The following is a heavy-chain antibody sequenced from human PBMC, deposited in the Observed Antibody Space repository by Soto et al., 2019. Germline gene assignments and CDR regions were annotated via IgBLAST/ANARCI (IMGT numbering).Heavy chain of an antibody. CDR3: ARDSLYSCIYGYGLEV. D-gene: IGHD2-15*01. V-gene: IGHV4-30-2*01. J-gene: IGHJ6*02. CDR2: IYSNGGT. CDR1: GVSINSGGHS. Sequence: QLQLQESGSGLVKPSQTLSLTCAVSGVSINSGGHSWNWIRQPPGKGPEWIGFIYSNGGTFYNPSPTSLFTTSIDRSKIRFFLMSTSVTSADTAVYFCARDSLYSCIYGYGLEVWGQGTAVTVSS.